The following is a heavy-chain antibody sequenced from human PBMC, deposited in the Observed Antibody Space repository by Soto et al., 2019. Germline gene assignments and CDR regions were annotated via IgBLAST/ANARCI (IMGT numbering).Heavy chain of an antibody. CDR3: VKDGSSGWPYYYGMDV. J-gene: IGHJ6*02. CDR1: GFTFSSYA. CDR2: ISYDGRNK. D-gene: IGHD6-19*01. Sequence: QVQLVESGGGGVQPGRSLRLSYAASGFTFSSYAMHWVRQAPGKGLEWVAVISYDGRNKYYADSVKGRFTISRDNSKNTLYLQMSSLRAEDTAVYYCVKDGSSGWPYYYGMDVWGQGTTVTVSS. V-gene: IGHV3-30*18.